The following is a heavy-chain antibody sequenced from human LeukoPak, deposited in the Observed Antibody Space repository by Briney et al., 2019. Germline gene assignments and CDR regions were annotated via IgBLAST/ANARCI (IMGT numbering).Heavy chain of an antibody. J-gene: IGHJ4*02. CDR1: GFTFITFA. Sequence: GRSLRLSGEASGFTFITFAMHGFGQPPGKGRDWVAIISDDGGRKFYADSVKGRFTISRDNSKNTLYLQMNSLRAEDTAVYYCARGIYSNGNMNDYWGQGTLVTVSS. CDR2: ISDDGGRK. CDR3: ARGIYSNGNMNDY. V-gene: IGHV3-30*04. D-gene: IGHD4-11*01.